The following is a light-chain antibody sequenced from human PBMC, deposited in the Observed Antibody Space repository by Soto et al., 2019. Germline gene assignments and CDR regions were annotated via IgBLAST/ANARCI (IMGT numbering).Light chain of an antibody. CDR3: QQYDDWLWLT. J-gene: IGKJ4*01. CDR1: QSVNIY. V-gene: IGKV3D-15*01. CDR2: GAS. Sequence: EIVMTQSPATLSVSPGERATLSCRASQSVNIYLAWYQQKPGQAPRLLIFGASYRATGIPARFSGSGSGTEFNLTISSLQSEDFAVYFCQQYDDWLWLTFGGGTKVEIK.